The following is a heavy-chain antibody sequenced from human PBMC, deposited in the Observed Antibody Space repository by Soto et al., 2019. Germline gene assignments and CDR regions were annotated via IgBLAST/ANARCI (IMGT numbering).Heavy chain of an antibody. CDR1: GYTFTNYG. CDR3: ARDSSSRSYGMDV. Sequence: ASVKVSCKASGYTFTNYGVSWVRQAPGQGLEWMGWIGGYKGNTNYAQKLQDRVTMTTDTSTSTAYMELRSLRSDDTAVYYCARDSSSRSYGMDVWGQGTTVTVSS. J-gene: IGHJ6*02. CDR2: IGGYKGNT. V-gene: IGHV1-18*01. D-gene: IGHD6-13*01.